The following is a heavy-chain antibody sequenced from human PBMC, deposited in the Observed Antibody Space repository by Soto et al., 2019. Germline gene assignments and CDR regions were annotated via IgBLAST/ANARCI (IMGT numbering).Heavy chain of an antibody. D-gene: IGHD4-17*01. J-gene: IGHJ3*02. V-gene: IGHV1-3*01. CDR2: INAGNGNT. Sequence: ASVKVSCKASVYPFTSYAMHCVRHAPGQRLEWMGWINAGNGNTKYSQKFQGRVTITRDTSASTAYMELSSLRSEDTAVYYCAGYYGDYAGDAFDIWGQGTMVTVS. CDR3: AGYYGDYAGDAFDI. CDR1: VYPFTSYA.